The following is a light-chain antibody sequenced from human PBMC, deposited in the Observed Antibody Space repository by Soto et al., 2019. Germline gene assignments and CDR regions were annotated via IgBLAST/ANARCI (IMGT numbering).Light chain of an antibody. CDR1: SSDVGGFNY. J-gene: IGLJ1*01. CDR2: EVS. CDR3: SSRTTSSTVYV. V-gene: IGLV2-14*03. Sequence: QSALTQPDSVSGSPGQSITISCTGTSSDVGGFNYVSWYQQHPGKAPKLMIYEVSNRPSGVSNRFSGSKSGNTASLTISGLQAEDEANYFCSSRTTSSTVYVFGTGTRSPS.